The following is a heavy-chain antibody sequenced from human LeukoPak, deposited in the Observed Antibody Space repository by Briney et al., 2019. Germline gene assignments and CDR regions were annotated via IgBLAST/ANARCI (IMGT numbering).Heavy chain of an antibody. CDR1: GYSISSGYY. CDR3: ASAYCSSTSCYTNTFDY. J-gene: IGHJ4*02. CDR2: IYHSGST. V-gene: IGHV4-38-2*01. D-gene: IGHD2-2*02. Sequence: SETLSLXCAVSGYSISSGYYWGWIRQPPGKGLEWIGSIYHSGSTYYNPSLKSRVTISVDTSKNQFSLKLSSVTAADTAVYYCASAYCSSTSCYTNTFDYWGQGTLVTVSS.